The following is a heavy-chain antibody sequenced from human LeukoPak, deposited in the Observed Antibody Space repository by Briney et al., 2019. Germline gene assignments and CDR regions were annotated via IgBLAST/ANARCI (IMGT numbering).Heavy chain of an antibody. CDR1: GFTFSSYW. CDR2: IKKDGSQT. V-gene: IGHV3-7*02. CDR3: AGGTGWIFDH. Sequence: GGSLRLSCAASGFTFSSYWMIWVRQAPGKGLEWVANIKKDGSQTYYVDSVKGRFTISRDNAKNLLYLQMNSLRAEDTAVYFCAGGTGWIFDHWGQGTLVTVSS. J-gene: IGHJ4*02. D-gene: IGHD6-19*01.